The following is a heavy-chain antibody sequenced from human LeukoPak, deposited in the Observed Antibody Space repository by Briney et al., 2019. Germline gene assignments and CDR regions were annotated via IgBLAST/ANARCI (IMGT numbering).Heavy chain of an antibody. CDR1: GGSISTYY. V-gene: IGHV4-59*08. D-gene: IGHD6-13*01. Sequence: PSETLSLTCTVSGGSISTYYWSWIRQPPGKGLEWIGYVYETGSTNYNPSLKSRVTISVDTSKNQFSLKLYSVTAADTAVYYCARGRGYSSSWFRGGYYFDYWGQGTQVTVSS. J-gene: IGHJ4*02. CDR2: VYETGST. CDR3: ARGRGYSSSWFRGGYYFDY.